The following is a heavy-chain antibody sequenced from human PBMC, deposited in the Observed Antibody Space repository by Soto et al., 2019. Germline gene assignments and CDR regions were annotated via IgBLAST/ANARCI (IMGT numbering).Heavy chain of an antibody. CDR3: VKSTTNGGWLNPFDS. D-gene: IGHD6-19*01. Sequence: GGSLRLSSAVSGFCFVNDAMNWVRQAPGKGLEWVSGLSGSGTSTYYADSVKGRFTIHRDKSRDTLCLQMNSLTADDPAVYYYVKSTTNGGWLNPFDSCGQGALVTVSS. V-gene: IGHV3-23*01. CDR2: LSGSGTST. J-gene: IGHJ4*02. CDR1: GFCFVNDA.